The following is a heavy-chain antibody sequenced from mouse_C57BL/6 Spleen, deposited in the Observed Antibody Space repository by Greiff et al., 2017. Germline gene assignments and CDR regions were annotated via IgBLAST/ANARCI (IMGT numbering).Heavy chain of an antibody. Sequence: ESGPGLVKPSQSLSLTCSVTGYSITSGYYWNWIRQFPGNKLEWMGYISYDGSNNYNPSLKNRISITRDTSKNQFFLKLNSVTTEDTATYYCAREGGTGFDDWGQGTTLTVSS. V-gene: IGHV3-6*01. CDR3: AREGGTGFDD. CDR1: GYSITSGYY. D-gene: IGHD4-1*01. CDR2: ISYDGSN. J-gene: IGHJ2*01.